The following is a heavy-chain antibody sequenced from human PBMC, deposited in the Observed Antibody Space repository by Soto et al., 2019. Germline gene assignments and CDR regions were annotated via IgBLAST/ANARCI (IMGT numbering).Heavy chain of an antibody. CDR2: INAGNGNT. V-gene: IGHV1-3*01. CDR3: ARVSGIAVAEV. D-gene: IGHD6-19*01. Sequence: QVQLVQSGAEVKKPGASVKVSCKASGYTFTSYAMHSVRQAPGQRLEWMGWINAGNGNTKYSQKFQGRVTITRDTSASTAYMELSSLRSEDTAVFYCARVSGIAVAEVWGQGNLVTVSS. CDR1: GYTFTSYA. J-gene: IGHJ4*02.